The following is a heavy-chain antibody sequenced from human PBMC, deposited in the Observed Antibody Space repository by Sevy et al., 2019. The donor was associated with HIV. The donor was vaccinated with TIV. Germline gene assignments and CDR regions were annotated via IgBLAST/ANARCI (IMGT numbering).Heavy chain of an antibody. Sequence: GGSLRLSCAASGFTYSSYAMSWVRQAPGKGLEWVSAISGSGGSTYYADSVKGRFTISRDNSKNTLYLQMNSLRAEDTAVYYYANADTGTTHDAFDIWGQGTMVTVSS. V-gene: IGHV3-23*01. D-gene: IGHD1-7*01. J-gene: IGHJ3*02. CDR3: ANADTGTTHDAFDI. CDR2: ISGSGGST. CDR1: GFTYSSYA.